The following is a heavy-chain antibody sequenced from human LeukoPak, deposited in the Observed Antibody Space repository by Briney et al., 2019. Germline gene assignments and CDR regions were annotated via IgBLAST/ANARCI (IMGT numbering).Heavy chain of an antibody. CDR2: ISGSGGST. V-gene: IGHV3-23*01. CDR1: GFTFSSYA. Sequence: GGSLRLSCAASGFTFSSYAMSWVRQAPGKGLEWVSAISGSGGSTYYADSVKGRFTISRDNSKNTLYLQMNSLGAEDTAVYYCAKHQLVVVPAANDYWGQGTLVTVSS. J-gene: IGHJ4*02. D-gene: IGHD2-2*01. CDR3: AKHQLVVVPAANDY.